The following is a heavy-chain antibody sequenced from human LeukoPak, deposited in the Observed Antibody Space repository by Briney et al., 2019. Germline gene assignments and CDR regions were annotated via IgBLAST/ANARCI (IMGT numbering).Heavy chain of an antibody. Sequence: NPSQTLSLTCTVSGGSISSGDYYWSWIRQPPGKGLERIGYIYYSGSTYYNPSLKSRVTISVDTSKNQFSLKLSSVTAADTAVYYCARDRFPEGAFDIWGQGTMVTVSS. CDR1: GGSISSGDYY. CDR2: IYYSGST. J-gene: IGHJ3*02. V-gene: IGHV4-30-4*08. CDR3: ARDRFPEGAFDI.